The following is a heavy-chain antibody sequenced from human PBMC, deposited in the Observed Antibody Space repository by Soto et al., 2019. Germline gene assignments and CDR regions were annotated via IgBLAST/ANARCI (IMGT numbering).Heavy chain of an antibody. Sequence: QVQLVESGGGVVQPGRSLRLSCAASGFTFSSYGMHWVRQAPGKGLEWVAVIWYDGSNKYYADSVKGRFTISRDNSKNTLYLQMNSRRAEYTVVYYGGSYRVKELVLVSDAFDIWGQGTMVTVSS. CDR1: GFTFSSYG. V-gene: IGHV3-33*01. J-gene: IGHJ3*02. D-gene: IGHD6-13*01. CDR3: GSYRVKELVLVSDAFDI. CDR2: IWYDGSNK.